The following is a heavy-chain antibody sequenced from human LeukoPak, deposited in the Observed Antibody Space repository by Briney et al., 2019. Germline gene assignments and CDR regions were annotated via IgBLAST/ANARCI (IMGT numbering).Heavy chain of an antibody. Sequence: GGSLRLSCAASGFTFSTYIMHWVRQAPGKGLEWVAVTSHDGSNKYNADSVKGRFTISRDNSKNTLYLQMNSLRAEDTAVYYCARDVFYSFDCWGQGALVTVSS. D-gene: IGHD4-11*01. V-gene: IGHV3-30-3*01. J-gene: IGHJ4*02. CDR3: ARDVFYSFDC. CDR2: TSHDGSNK. CDR1: GFTFSTYI.